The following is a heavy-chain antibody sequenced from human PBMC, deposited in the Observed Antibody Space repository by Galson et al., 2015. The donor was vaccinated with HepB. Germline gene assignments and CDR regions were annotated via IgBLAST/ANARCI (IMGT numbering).Heavy chain of an antibody. J-gene: IGHJ4*02. CDR3: TRQGDTIDY. CDR1: GFIFSDSD. CDR2: IRRKDRNYAT. D-gene: IGHD3-16*01. Sequence: SLRLSCAASGFIFSDSDIHWIRQASGKGLEWVGYIRRKDRNYATAYAESVEGRFTISREESMNTAYLQMNSLKTEDTAVYYCTRQGDTIDYWGQGTRVTVSS. V-gene: IGHV3-73*01.